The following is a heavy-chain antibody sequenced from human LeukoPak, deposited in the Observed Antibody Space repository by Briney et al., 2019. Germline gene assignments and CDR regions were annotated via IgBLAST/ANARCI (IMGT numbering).Heavy chain of an antibody. J-gene: IGHJ6*03. CDR3: ARFRGGNNYYDSSGYYYDYYYMDV. CDR2: ISSSSSYI. CDR1: GFTFSSYS. Sequence: GGSLRLSCAASGFTFSSYSMNWVRQAPGKGLEWVSSISSSSSYIYYADSVKGRFTISRDNAKNSLYLQMNSLRAEDTAVYYCARFRGGNNYYDSSGYYYDYYYMDVWGKGTTATVSS. V-gene: IGHV3-21*01. D-gene: IGHD3-22*01.